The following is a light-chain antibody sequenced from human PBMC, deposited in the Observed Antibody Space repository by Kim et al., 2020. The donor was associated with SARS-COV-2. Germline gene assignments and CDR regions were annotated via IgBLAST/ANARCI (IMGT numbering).Light chain of an antibody. J-gene: IGKJ1*01. CDR1: QDIRGF. CDR3: QQYYDYPWT. V-gene: IGKV1-8*01. Sequence: TGDRVTITCRESQDIRGFLAWYQKKPGKAPNLLIYATSTLQSGVPSRLSGSGSGTDFTLTIRSLQSEDFATYYCQQYYDYPWTFGQGTKVDIK. CDR2: ATS.